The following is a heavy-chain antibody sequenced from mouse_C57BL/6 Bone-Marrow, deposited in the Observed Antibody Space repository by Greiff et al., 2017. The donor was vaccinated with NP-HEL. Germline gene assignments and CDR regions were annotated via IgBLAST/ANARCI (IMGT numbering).Heavy chain of an antibody. V-gene: IGHV1-54*01. D-gene: IGHD4-1*01. CDR1: GYAFTNYL. CDR3: ASKLAWFAY. Sequence: VKVVESGAELVRPGTSVKVSCKASGYAFTNYLIEWVKQRPGQGLEWIGVINPGSGGTNYNEKFKGKATLTADKSSSTAYMQLSSLTSEDSAVYFCASKLAWFAYWGQGTLVTVSA. CDR2: INPGSGGT. J-gene: IGHJ3*01.